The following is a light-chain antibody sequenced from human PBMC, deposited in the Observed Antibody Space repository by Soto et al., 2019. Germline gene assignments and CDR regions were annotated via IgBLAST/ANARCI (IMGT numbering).Light chain of an antibody. Sequence: QSALTQPASVSGSPGQSITISCAGTSSDVGDYYYVSWYQQLPGKAPKLIIYDVWNRPSGVSDRFSGSKSGNTASLTISGLQAEDEADYYCSSYTDSTNPYVFGTGTKLTVL. CDR1: SSDVGDYYY. V-gene: IGLV2-14*03. CDR2: DVW. CDR3: SSYTDSTNPYV. J-gene: IGLJ1*01.